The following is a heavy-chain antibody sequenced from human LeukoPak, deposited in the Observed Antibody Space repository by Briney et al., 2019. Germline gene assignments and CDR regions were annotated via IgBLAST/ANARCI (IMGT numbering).Heavy chain of an antibody. D-gene: IGHD3-3*01. CDR2: IWYDGSNK. J-gene: IGHJ4*02. Sequence: GGSLRLSCAASGFTFSSYGMHWVRQAPGKGLEWVAVIWYDGSNKYYADSVKGRFTISRDNSKNTLYLQMNSLRAEDTAVYYCARDRGYDFWSGYYTEGGFDYWGQGTLVTVSS. CDR1: GFTFSSYG. V-gene: IGHV3-33*01. CDR3: ARDRGYDFWSGYYTEGGFDY.